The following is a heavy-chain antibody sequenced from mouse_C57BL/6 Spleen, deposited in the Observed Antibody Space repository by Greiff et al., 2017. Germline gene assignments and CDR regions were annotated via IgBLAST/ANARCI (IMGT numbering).Heavy chain of an antibody. D-gene: IGHD2-1*01. J-gene: IGHJ3*01. V-gene: IGHV1-85*01. CDR3: ARDHYGNYPAWFAY. CDR2: IYPRDGST. Sequence: VQVVESGPELVKPGASVKLSCKASGYTFTSYDINWVKQRPGQGLEWIGWIYPRDGSTKYNEKFKGKATLTVDTSSSTAYMERHSLTSEYSAVYFCARDHYGNYPAWFAYWGQGTLVTVSA. CDR1: GYTFTSYD.